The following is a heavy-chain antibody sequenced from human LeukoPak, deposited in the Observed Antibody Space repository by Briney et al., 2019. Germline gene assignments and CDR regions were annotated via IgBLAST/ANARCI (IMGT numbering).Heavy chain of an antibody. D-gene: IGHD6-13*01. CDR2: IYSGGST. CDR3: ARAYGSSWPFDY. CDR1: GFTLSSKY. Sequence: GGSLRLSCAASGFTLSSKYMSWVRQAPGKGLEGVSVIYSGGSTYYPDSVKGRFTISRDNSKNTLYLQMNSLRAEDTAVYYCARAYGSSWPFDYWGQGTLVTVSS. V-gene: IGHV3-53*01. J-gene: IGHJ4*02.